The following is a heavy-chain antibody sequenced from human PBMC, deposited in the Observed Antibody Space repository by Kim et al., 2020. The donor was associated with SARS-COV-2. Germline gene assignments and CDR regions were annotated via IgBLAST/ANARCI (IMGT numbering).Heavy chain of an antibody. J-gene: IGHJ2*01. V-gene: IGHV1-18*04. CDR2: ISANNGNT. CDR1: GYTFTNYR. CDR3: ARDGYFDL. Sequence: ASVKVSCKASGYTFTNYRIGWVRQAPGQGLEWMGWISANNGNTNYAQRLQGRVTMTTDTSTSTAYMELRSLRSDDTAIYYCARDGYFDLWGRGTLVTVSS.